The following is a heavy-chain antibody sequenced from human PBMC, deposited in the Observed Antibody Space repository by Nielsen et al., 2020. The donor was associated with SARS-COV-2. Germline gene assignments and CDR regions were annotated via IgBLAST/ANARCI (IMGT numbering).Heavy chain of an antibody. V-gene: IGHV4-38-2*02. Sequence: SETLSLTCTVSGYSISSGYYWGWIRQPPGKGLEWIGSIYHSGSTYYNPSLKSRVTISVDTSKNQFSLKLSSVTAADTAVYYCARDPKTYYYDRGGVYWGQGTLVTVSS. CDR1: GYSISSGYY. J-gene: IGHJ4*02. CDR3: ARDPKTYYYDRGGVY. D-gene: IGHD3-22*01. CDR2: IYHSGST.